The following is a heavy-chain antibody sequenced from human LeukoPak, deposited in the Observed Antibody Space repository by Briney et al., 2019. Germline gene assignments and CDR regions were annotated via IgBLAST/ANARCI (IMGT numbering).Heavy chain of an antibody. V-gene: IGHV3-11*01. CDR2: ISSISSTI. J-gene: IGHJ4*02. CDR3: ARAGAPPVSYSGSYGILPTDDY. Sequence: GGSLRLSCAASGFTFSDYYMSWIRQAPGKGLEWVSYISSISSTIYYADSVKGRFTISRDNAKNSLYLQMNSLRAEDTAVYYCARAGAPPVSYSGSYGILPTDDYWGQGTLVTVSS. CDR1: GFTFSDYY. D-gene: IGHD1-26*01.